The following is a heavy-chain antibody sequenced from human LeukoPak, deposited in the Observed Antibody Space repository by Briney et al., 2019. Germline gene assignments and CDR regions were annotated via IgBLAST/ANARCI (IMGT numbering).Heavy chain of an antibody. CDR2: IDWDDDK. D-gene: IGHD4-17*01. CDR1: GFSLSTSGMC. Sequence: ESGPALVKPTQTLTLTCTFSGFSLSTSGMCVGWIRQPPGKALEWLALIDWDDDKYCSTSLKTRLTISKDTSKNQVVLTMTNMDPVDTAAYYCARIPGGDYRLDYWGQGTLVTVSS. CDR3: ARIPGGDYRLDY. V-gene: IGHV2-70*01. J-gene: IGHJ4*02.